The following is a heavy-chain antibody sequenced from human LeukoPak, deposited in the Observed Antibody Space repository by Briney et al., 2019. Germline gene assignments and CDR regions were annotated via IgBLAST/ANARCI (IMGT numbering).Heavy chain of an antibody. CDR3: ARHPREWFGELLSAGNRFDP. V-gene: IGHV4-4*02. J-gene: IGHJ5*02. D-gene: IGHD3-10*01. CDR1: GGSITQTNY. Sequence: SGTLSLTCGVSGGSITQTNYWTWVRQPPGKGLEWIGEVNLQGSTNYNPSLMGRVAISVDKSENHVSLQLTSVTAADTAVYYCARHPREWFGELLSAGNRFDPWGQGTLVTVSS. CDR2: VNLQGST.